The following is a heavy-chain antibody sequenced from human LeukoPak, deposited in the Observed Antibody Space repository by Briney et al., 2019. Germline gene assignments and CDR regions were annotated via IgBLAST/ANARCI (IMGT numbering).Heavy chain of an antibody. D-gene: IGHD5-12*01. CDR1: GGSISSGSYY. Sequence: SETLSLTCTVSGGSISSGSYYWSWIRQPAGKGLEWIGRIYTSGSTNYNPSLKSRVTISVDTSKNQFSLKLSSVTAADTAVYYCARETIRGYYFDYWGQGTLVTVSS. J-gene: IGHJ4*02. V-gene: IGHV4-61*02. CDR2: IYTSGST. CDR3: ARETIRGYYFDY.